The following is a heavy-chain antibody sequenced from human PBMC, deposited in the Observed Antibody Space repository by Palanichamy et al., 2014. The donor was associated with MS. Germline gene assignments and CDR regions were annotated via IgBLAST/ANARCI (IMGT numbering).Heavy chain of an antibody. J-gene: IGHJ6*02. CDR2: IRNSGAGS. V-gene: IGHV3-23*01. D-gene: IGHD3-3*01. Sequence: EEQLLESWGRLGAAGGSLRLSCAASGFTFTSHAMSWVRQAPGKGLEWVSGIRNSGAGSSYADSVKGRFTISRDNSKNTLFLQMHSLRAEDTAVYYCAKVARSHFDVWSRNPVYHFDGMDVWGQGTTVTVSS. CDR3: AKVARSHFDVWSRNPVYHFDGMDV. CDR1: GFTFTSHA.